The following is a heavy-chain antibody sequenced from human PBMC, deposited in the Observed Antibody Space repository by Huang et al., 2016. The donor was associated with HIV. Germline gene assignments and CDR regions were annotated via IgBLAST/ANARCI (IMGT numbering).Heavy chain of an antibody. J-gene: IGHJ2*01. V-gene: IGHV4-30-4*08. Sequence: QVQLQESGPGLVKPSQTLSLTCPVFGGSISSGGHYWSWIRQPPGKGLEWIGRIYYSGSTYYNPSLNSRFTISVDTPKNQVSLRLSSVTAADTAVYYCARLVWRHYDRSMYFDLWGRGTLVTVSS. CDR3: ARLVWRHYDRSMYFDL. CDR2: IYYSGST. CDR1: GGSISSGGHY. D-gene: IGHD3-22*01.